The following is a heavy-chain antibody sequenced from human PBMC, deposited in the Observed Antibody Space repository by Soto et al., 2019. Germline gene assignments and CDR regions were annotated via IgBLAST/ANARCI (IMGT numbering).Heavy chain of an antibody. J-gene: IGHJ4*02. CDR1: GGSISNYY. CDR3: ASCYCSSDTCYYFDY. Sequence: SETLSLTCTVSGGSISNYYWSWIRQTPGKGLEWIGYIYYTGSTNYNPSLKSRVSFSVDTSKNQFSLKLSSVTAADTAVYYCASCYCSSDTCYYFDYWGQGTLVTVSS. CDR2: IYYTGST. V-gene: IGHV4-59*01. D-gene: IGHD2-2*01.